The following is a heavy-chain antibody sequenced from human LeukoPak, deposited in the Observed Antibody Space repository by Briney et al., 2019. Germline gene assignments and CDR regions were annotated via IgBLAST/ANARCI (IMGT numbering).Heavy chain of an antibody. D-gene: IGHD3-16*01. CDR3: TRGAGWLIDY. J-gene: IGHJ4*02. CDR1: GVSISSYY. Sequence: SETLSLTCTVSGVSISSYYWSWIRQPPGKGLEWIGYIYYSGSTNYNPSLKSRVTISADTSKNQFSLKLNSLTTADTAVYYCTRGAGWLIDYWGQGILVTVSS. CDR2: IYYSGST. V-gene: IGHV4-59*01.